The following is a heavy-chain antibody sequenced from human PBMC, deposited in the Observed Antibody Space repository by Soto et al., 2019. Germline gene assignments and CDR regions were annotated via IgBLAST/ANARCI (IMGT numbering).Heavy chain of an antibody. Sequence: QVQLVESGGGVVQPGRSLRLSCAASGFTFSSYGMHWVRQAPGKGLEWVAVISYDGSNKYYADSVKGRFTISRDNSKNTLYLQMTSLTAEDTAVYYCAKVDGGYDSWVYFDYWVQGTLVTVSS. D-gene: IGHD5-12*01. CDR1: GFTFSSYG. V-gene: IGHV3-30*18. J-gene: IGHJ4*02. CDR2: ISYDGSNK. CDR3: AKVDGGYDSWVYFDY.